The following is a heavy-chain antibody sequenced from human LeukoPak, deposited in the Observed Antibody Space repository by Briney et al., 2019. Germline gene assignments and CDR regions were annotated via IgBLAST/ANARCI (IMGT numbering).Heavy chain of an antibody. CDR2: IIPILGIA. J-gene: IGHJ3*02. Sequence: ASVKVSCKASGGTFSSYAISWVRQAPGQGLEWMGRIIPILGIANYAQKFQERVTITRDMSTSTAYMELSSLRSEDTAVYYCAANPRGYSIVRAFDIWGQGTMVTVSS. CDR3: AANPRGYSIVRAFDI. CDR1: GGTFSSYA. D-gene: IGHD6-13*01. V-gene: IGHV1-69*04.